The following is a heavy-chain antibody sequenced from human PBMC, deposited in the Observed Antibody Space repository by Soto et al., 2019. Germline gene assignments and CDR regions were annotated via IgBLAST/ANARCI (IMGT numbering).Heavy chain of an antibody. CDR1: GFPSSSFS. V-gene: IGHV3-21*01. D-gene: IGHD3-10*01. J-gene: IGHJ4*02. CDR2: IGRFSTYR. Sequence: AGGSLRLSCVASGFPSSSFSLNWFRQAPGNGPECGPPIGRFSTYRYHGYGVRGRFSVSRDNAKISVYLQMNGLTAEDSGIYYCARVTAGSGNYKIDLWGQGTLGTVSS. CDR3: ARVTAGSGNYKIDL.